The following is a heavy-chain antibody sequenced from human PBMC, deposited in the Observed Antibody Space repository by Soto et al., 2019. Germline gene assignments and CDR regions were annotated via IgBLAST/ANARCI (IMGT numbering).Heavy chain of an antibody. Sequence: QVQLVESGGGVVQPGRSLRLSCAASGFTFSSSAMHWVRQAPGKGLEWVAVISYDGSNKYYADSVKGRFTISRDNSKSTLYLEMISLRAEDTAVYYCARDDDGYHTTDYWGQGTLVTVSS. CDR3: ARDDDGYHTTDY. V-gene: IGHV3-30-3*01. D-gene: IGHD4-17*01. CDR2: ISYDGSNK. CDR1: GFTFSSSA. J-gene: IGHJ4*02.